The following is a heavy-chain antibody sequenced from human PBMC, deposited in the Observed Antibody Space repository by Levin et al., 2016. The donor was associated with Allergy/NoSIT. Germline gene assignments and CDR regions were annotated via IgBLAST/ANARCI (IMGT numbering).Heavy chain of an antibody. CDR3: ARAYGSLDY. V-gene: IGHV3-11*03. CDR2: IAYDGHST. Sequence: GESLKISCAASGFTFSEHWLSWIRQTPGKGLEWLAIIAYDGHSTIYADSVRGRFTVSRDNAENLLFLQMSSLGADDTAVYYCARAYGSLDYRGPGTLVSVSA. CDR1: GFTFSEHW. D-gene: IGHD3-10*01. J-gene: IGHJ4*02.